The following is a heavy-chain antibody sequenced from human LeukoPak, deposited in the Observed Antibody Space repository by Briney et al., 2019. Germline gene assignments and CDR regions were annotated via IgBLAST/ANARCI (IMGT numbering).Heavy chain of an antibody. CDR2: IRTTAEGAKYA. J-gene: IGHJ4*02. CDR1: AFTFSDHY. V-gene: IGHV3-11*03. D-gene: IGHD3-9*01. Sequence: PGGSLRLSCAASAFTFSDHYMDWVRQAPGKGLEWISNIRTTAEGAKYAYYADSVKGRVTISRDDGKNTLYLHMNSLRDDDTAVYYCATDQRYAFDYWGQGILVTVSS. CDR3: ATDQRYAFDY.